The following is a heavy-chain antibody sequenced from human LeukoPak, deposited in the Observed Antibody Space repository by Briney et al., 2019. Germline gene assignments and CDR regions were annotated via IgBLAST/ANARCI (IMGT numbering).Heavy chain of an antibody. D-gene: IGHD3-10*01. J-gene: IGHJ4*02. CDR1: GGSITTYY. CDR2: IYYSGST. CDR3: ASLTMVRGADSYYFDY. V-gene: IGHV4-59*01. Sequence: PSETLSLTCTVSGGSITTYYWSWIRQPPGKGLEWIGYIYYSGSTNYNPSLRSRVTMPVDASKSQFSLKLSSVSAADTAVYYCASLTMVRGADSYYFDYWGQGTLVTVSS.